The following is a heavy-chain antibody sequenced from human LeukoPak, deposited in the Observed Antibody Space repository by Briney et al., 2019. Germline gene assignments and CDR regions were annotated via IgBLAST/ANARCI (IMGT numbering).Heavy chain of an antibody. J-gene: IGHJ4*02. Sequence: KPSATLSLTCTVSGGSISSSSYYWGWIRQPPGKGLEWIGSIYYSGSTYYNPSLKSRVTISVDTSKNQFSLKLSSVTAADTAVYYCARVEDLGYCSSTSCQVRDYWGQGTLVTVSS. CDR2: IYYSGST. D-gene: IGHD2-2*01. V-gene: IGHV4-39*01. CDR3: ARVEDLGYCSSTSCQVRDY. CDR1: GGSISSSSYY.